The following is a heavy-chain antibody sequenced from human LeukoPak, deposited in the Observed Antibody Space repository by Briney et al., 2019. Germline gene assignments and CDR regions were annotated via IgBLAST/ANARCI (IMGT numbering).Heavy chain of an antibody. V-gene: IGHV5-10-1*01. D-gene: IGHD6-13*01. CDR1: GYSFTSYW. J-gene: IGHJ4*02. CDR2: IDPSDSYT. Sequence: GESLKISCKGSGYSFTSYWISWVRQMPGKGLEWMGRIDPSDSYTNYSPSFQGHVTISADKSISTAYLQWSSLKASDTAMYYCARRYRSSWYAADYWGQGTLSPSPQ. CDR3: ARRYRSSWYAADY.